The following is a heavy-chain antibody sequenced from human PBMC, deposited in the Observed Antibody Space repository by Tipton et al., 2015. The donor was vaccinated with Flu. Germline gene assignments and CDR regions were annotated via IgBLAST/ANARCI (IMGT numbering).Heavy chain of an antibody. CDR3: ARDRGDYYYYMDV. CDR2: IYTSGST. V-gene: IGHV4-4*07. D-gene: IGHD3-10*01. Sequence: LRLSCTVSGGSISSYYWSWIRQPAGKGLEWIGRIYTSGSTNYNPSLKSRVTMSVDTSKNQFSLKLSSVTAADTAVYYCARDRGDYYYYMDVWGKGTTVTVSS. J-gene: IGHJ6*03. CDR1: GGSISSYY.